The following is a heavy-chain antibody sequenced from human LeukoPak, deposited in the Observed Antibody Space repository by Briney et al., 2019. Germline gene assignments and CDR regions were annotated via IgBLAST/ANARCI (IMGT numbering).Heavy chain of an antibody. J-gene: IGHJ5*02. V-gene: IGHV1-69*04. D-gene: IGHD2-2*01. CDR3: ARDPHIVVVPAATWFDP. Sequence: ASVKVTCKASGGTFSSYAISWVRQAPGQGLEWMGGIIPILGIANYAQKFQGRVTITADKSTSTAYMELSSLRSEDTAVYYCARDPHIVVVPAATWFDPWGQGTLVTVSS. CDR2: IIPILGIA. CDR1: GGTFSSYA.